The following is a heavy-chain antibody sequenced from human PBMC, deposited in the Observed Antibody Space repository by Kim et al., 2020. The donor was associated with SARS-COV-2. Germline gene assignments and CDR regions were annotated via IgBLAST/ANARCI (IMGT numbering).Heavy chain of an antibody. D-gene: IGHD1-26*01. J-gene: IGHJ4*02. CDR2: T. V-gene: IGHV3-66*01. Sequence: TSYADSVKGRLTISRGNSKNTLYLQMNSLRAEDTAVYYCASNKWELPPSDYWGQGTLVTVSS. CDR3: ASNKWELPPSDY.